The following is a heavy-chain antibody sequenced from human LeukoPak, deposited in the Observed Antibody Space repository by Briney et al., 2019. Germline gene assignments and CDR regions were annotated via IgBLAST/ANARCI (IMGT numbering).Heavy chain of an antibody. CDR1: GFTFSSYN. Sequence: GGSLRLSCAASGFTFSSYNMHWVRQAPGKGLEWVSSISSGSTHIYYADFLKGRSTISRDNAKNSLYLQVNSLRAEDTSVYYCARSASSSWYGLDVWGQGTTVTVSS. CDR3: ARSASSSWYGLDV. V-gene: IGHV3-21*01. CDR2: ISSGSTHI. J-gene: IGHJ6*02. D-gene: IGHD6-13*01.